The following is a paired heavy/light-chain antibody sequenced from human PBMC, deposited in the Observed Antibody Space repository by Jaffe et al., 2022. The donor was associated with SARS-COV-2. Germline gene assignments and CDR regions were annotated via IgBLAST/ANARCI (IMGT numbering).Light chain of an antibody. CDR1: SSDIGSNT. Sequence: QSVPTQPPSASETPGQRVTISCSGSSSDIGSNTINWYQQLPGTAPKLLIYNNNQRPSGVPDRFSGSKSGTSASLAISGLQSEDEADYYCAYWDDSLNGPVFGGGTKLTVL. CDR3: AYWDDSLNGPV. J-gene: IGLJ3*02. CDR2: NNN. V-gene: IGLV1-44*01.
Heavy chain of an antibody. CDR2: IYHTEST. CDR3: ARDLRWQQLGAFDI. CDR1: GYFISSGYY. D-gene: IGHD3-16*01. V-gene: IGHV4-38-2*02. J-gene: IGHJ3*02. Sequence: QVQLQESGPGLVKPSETLSLTCTVSGYFISSGYYWGWIRQPPGRGLEWIGSIYHTESTYYSPSLRSRVTVSLDTSKNQFSLKLTSVTAADTAVYYCARDLRWQQLGAFDIWGQGTLVSVSS.